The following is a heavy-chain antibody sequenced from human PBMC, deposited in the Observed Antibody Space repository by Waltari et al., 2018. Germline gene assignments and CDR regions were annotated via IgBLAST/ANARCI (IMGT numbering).Heavy chain of an antibody. J-gene: IGHJ6*02. D-gene: IGHD4-17*01. CDR1: GYTFTSYD. CDR2: RNPNSGNT. CDR3: ARVGYGDYYYYYGMDV. Sequence: QVQLVQSGAEVKKPGASVKVSCKASGYTFTSYDINWVRQATGQGLEGMGCRNPNSGNTGYAQKFQGMFTITRNTSISTAYMELSSLGSEDTAVYYCARVGYGDYYYYYGMDVWGQGTTVSVSS. V-gene: IGHV1-8*03.